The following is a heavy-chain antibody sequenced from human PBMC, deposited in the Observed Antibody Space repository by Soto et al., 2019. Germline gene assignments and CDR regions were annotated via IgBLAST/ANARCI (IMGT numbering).Heavy chain of an antibody. CDR3: ARGDSSGYYSAPFDY. Sequence: SVKVSCKASGGTFSSYAISWVRQAPGQGLEWMGGIIPIFGTANYAQKFQGRVTITADESTSTAYMELSSLRSEDTAVYYCARGDSSGYYSAPFDYWGQGTLVTVPQ. V-gene: IGHV1-69*13. J-gene: IGHJ4*02. CDR2: IIPIFGTA. D-gene: IGHD3-22*01. CDR1: GGTFSSYA.